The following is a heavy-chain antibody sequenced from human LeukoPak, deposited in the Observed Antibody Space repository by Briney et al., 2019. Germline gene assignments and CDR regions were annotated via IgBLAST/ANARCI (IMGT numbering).Heavy chain of an antibody. D-gene: IGHD3-3*01. CDR1: GGSITSGYYY. V-gene: IGHV4-61*01. J-gene: IGHJ4*02. CDR2: IYYSGST. CDR3: ARGRRSGDFDY. Sequence: TPSQTLSLACTVSGGSITSGYYYWTWIRQPPGKGLEWIGYIYYSGSTNYNPSLKSRVTISVDTSKNQFSLKLSSVTAADTAVYYCARGRRSGDFDYWGQGTLVTVSS.